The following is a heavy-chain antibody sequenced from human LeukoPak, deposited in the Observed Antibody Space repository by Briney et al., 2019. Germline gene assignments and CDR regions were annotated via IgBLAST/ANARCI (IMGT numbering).Heavy chain of an antibody. CDR2: LYSGGST. J-gene: IGHJ4*02. CDR1: GFTVSSNH. D-gene: IGHD4-23*01. CDR3: AKRSDYGVNGNYFDY. Sequence: PGGSLRLSCAASGFTVSSNHMSWVRQAPGKGLEWVSVLYSGGSTYYADSVKGRFTISRDNSKNTLFLQMNSLRAEDTAVYYCAKRSDYGVNGNYFDYWGQGTPVTVSS. V-gene: IGHV3-53*01.